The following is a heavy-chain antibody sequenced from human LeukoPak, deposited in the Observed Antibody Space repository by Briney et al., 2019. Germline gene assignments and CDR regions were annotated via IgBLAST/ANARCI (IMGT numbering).Heavy chain of an antibody. Sequence: PSETLSLTCTVSGGSISSYFWSWIRQPPGKGLEWIGYIYYSGSTNYNPSLKSRVSISVDTSKNQFSLKVSSVTAADTAVYYCARRYSSNWYLDYWGQGTLVTVSS. D-gene: IGHD6-13*01. CDR2: IYYSGST. CDR3: ARRYSSNWYLDY. J-gene: IGHJ4*02. V-gene: IGHV4-59*08. CDR1: GGSISSYF.